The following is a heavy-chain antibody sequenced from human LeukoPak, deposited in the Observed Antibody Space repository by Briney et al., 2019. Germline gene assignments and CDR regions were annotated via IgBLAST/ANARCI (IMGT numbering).Heavy chain of an antibody. V-gene: IGHV4-34*01. D-gene: IGHD5-12*01. CDR1: GESFSGYF. CDR2: IYYSGST. J-gene: IGHJ6*02. CDR3: ARRGYDNYYYGMDV. Sequence: SETLSLTCAVNGESFSGYFWSWIRLPPGKGLEWIGSIYYSGSTYYNPSLKSRVTISVDTSKNQFSLKLSSVTAADTAVYYCARRGYDNYYYGMDVWGQGTTVTVSS.